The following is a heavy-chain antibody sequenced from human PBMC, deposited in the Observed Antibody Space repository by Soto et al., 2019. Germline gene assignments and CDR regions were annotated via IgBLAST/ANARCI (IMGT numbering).Heavy chain of an antibody. CDR2: ITGDGRST. J-gene: IGHJ4*02. V-gene: IGHV3-23*01. CDR1: GFTFSGYA. D-gene: IGHD3-22*01. Sequence: EVLLLESGGGLAQPGGSLRLSCTASGFTFSGYAMSWVRQAPGKGLEWVAAITGDGRSTYYADSVKGRFSISRDNSQKTLYLQMTRLRNQDTAVYHCAKRDYYHSSTFSPLFESWGQGTLVTVSS. CDR3: AKRDYYHSSTFSPLFES.